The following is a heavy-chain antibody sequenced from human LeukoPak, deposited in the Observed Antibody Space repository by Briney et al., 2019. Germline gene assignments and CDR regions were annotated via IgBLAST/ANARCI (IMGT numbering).Heavy chain of an antibody. CDR1: EYTLTRYY. CDR3: ARVRPYSSGWNFDY. Sequence: ASVKVSCKGSEYTLTRYYIHWVRQAPGQRPEWMGWINPNSGGTNYAQKFQGRVTMTRDTSISTAYMELSRLKSDDTAVYYCARVRPYSSGWNFDYWGQGTLLTVSS. CDR2: INPNSGGT. D-gene: IGHD6-19*01. J-gene: IGHJ4*02. V-gene: IGHV1-2*02.